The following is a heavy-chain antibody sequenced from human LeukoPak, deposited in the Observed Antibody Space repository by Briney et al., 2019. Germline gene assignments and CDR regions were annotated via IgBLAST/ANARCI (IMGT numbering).Heavy chain of an antibody. D-gene: IGHD1-26*01. J-gene: IGHJ4*02. V-gene: IGHV4-34*01. CDR1: GGSFGGYY. CDR2: INHSGST. Sequence: SETLSLTCAVYGGSFGGYYWSWNRQPQGKGRKWIGEINHSGSTNYNPSLKSRVTISLDTSKNQFSLKLSSVTAADTAVYYCARKRELDYWGQGTLVTVSS. CDR3: ARKRELDY.